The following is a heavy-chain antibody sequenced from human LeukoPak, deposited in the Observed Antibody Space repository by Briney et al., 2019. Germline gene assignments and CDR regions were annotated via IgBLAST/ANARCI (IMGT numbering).Heavy chain of an antibody. CDR2: IKTDGTAT. Sequence: TGGSLRLSXAASGFTFSSYWMHWVRQAPGEGLVWVSRIKTDGTATDYADSVKGRFTGSRDNAKNTLYLQMNSLRAEDTAVYYCARGPYTSGVYRLDYWGQGTLVTVSS. CDR3: ARGPYTSGVYRLDY. J-gene: IGHJ4*02. D-gene: IGHD6-19*01. CDR1: GFTFSSYW. V-gene: IGHV3-74*01.